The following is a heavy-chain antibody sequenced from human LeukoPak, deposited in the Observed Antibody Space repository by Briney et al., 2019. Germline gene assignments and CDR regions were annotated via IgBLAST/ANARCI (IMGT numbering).Heavy chain of an antibody. CDR3: ARARAGMFDY. CDR2: ISSSSSTI. V-gene: IGHV3-48*01. CDR1: GLTISSYS. J-gene: IGHJ4*02. D-gene: IGHD1-14*01. Sequence: GGSLRLSCAASGLTISSYSMNWVRQAPGKGLQWVSYISSSSSTIYYADSVKGRFTISRDNAKNSLYLQMNSLRAEDTAVYYCARARAGMFDYWGQGTLVTVSS.